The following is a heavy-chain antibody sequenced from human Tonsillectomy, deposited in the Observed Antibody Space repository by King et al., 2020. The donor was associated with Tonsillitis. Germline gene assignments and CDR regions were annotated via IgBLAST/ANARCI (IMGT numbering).Heavy chain of an antibody. CDR2: ISWDSGSK. V-gene: IGHV3-9*01. D-gene: IGHD3-10*01. Sequence: DVQLVESGGGLVQPGRSLRLSCAASGFTFDDYAMHWVRQAPGKGLEWVSGISWDSGSKGYADSVKGRFTISRDNAKNSLYLQMNSLRAEDTALYYCAKASVLLWFGETFSDAFDIWGQGTMVTVSS. CDR3: AKASVLLWFGETFSDAFDI. J-gene: IGHJ3*02. CDR1: GFTFDDYA.